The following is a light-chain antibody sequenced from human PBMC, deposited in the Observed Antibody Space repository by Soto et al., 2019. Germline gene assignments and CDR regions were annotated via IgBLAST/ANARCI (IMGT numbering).Light chain of an antibody. CDR3: QQSYSSPPLT. Sequence: DIQMSQSHSILSASVGDRLIITYCLCQNIDKYLNWYQQRPGRAPKLLIYAASFLQDGVPSRFSGSGSGTHFSLAICGLQPEDFATYYCQQSYSSPPLTFGAGTKVDIK. J-gene: IGKJ4*01. CDR2: AAS. V-gene: IGKV1-39*01. CDR1: QNIDKY.